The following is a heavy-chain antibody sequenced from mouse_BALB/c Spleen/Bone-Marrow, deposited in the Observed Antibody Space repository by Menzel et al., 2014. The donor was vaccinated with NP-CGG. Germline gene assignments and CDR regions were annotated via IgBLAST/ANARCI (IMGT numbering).Heavy chain of an antibody. Sequence: VQLQQSGAELVRPGASVKVSCKASGYTFTSYWINWVKQRPGQGLEWIGNIYPSDSYTNYNQNFKDKATLTVDKSSSTAYMQLSSPTSEDSAVYYCTRQYGNYYAMGYWGQGTSVTVSS. CDR2: IYPSDSYT. CDR3: TRQYGNYYAMGY. J-gene: IGHJ4*01. D-gene: IGHD2-10*02. V-gene: IGHV1S126*01. CDR1: GYTFTSYW.